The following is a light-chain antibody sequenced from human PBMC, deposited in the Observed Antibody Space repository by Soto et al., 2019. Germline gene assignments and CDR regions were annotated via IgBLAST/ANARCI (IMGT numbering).Light chain of an antibody. J-gene: IGLJ2*01. CDR3: SSYTSSSTLVV. Sequence: QSVLTQPASVSGSPGQSITISCTGTSSDVGGYNYVSWYQQHPGKAPKLMIYDVSNRPSGVSNRISGSKSGNTASLTISGLQAEDEADYYCSSYTSSSTLVVFGGGTQLTVL. V-gene: IGLV2-14*01. CDR1: SSDVGGYNY. CDR2: DVS.